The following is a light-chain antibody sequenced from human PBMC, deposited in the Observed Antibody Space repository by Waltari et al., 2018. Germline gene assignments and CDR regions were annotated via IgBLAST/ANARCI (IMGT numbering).Light chain of an antibody. Sequence: IVMTQSPATLSLSPGESATLSCRASQSVRSTFAWFQQKPGQPPRLLIYGTSTRATGIPARFTGSGSGTEFSLTISSLQPEDFATYYCQQYDYWPWTFGQGTRLETK. CDR2: GTS. V-gene: IGKV3D-15*01. CDR3: QQYDYWPWT. CDR1: QSVRST. J-gene: IGKJ1*01.